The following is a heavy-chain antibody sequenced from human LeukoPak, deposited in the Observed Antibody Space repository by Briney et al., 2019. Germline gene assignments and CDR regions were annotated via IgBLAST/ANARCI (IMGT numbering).Heavy chain of an antibody. Sequence: GRSLRLSCAASGFTFSSYSMNWVRQAPGKGLEWVSSISSSSSYIYYADSVKGRFTISRDNAKNSLYLQMNSLRAEDTAVYYCARRIAVAAVSEFDYWGQGTLVTVSS. J-gene: IGHJ4*02. V-gene: IGHV3-21*01. D-gene: IGHD6-19*01. CDR1: GFTFSSYS. CDR2: ISSSSSYI. CDR3: ARRIAVAAVSEFDY.